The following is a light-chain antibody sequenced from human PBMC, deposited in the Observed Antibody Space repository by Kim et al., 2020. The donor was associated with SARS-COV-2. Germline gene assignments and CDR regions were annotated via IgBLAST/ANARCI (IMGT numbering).Light chain of an antibody. CDR3: SSYAGSNNLV. CDR1: SSDVGGYNY. CDR2: EVN. V-gene: IGLV2-8*01. Sequence: GQSVTISCTGTSSDVGGYNYGSWYQQHPGKAPKLMIYEVNKRPSGVPDRFSGSKSGNTASLTVSGLQAEDEADYYCSSYAGSNNLVFGGGTQLTVL. J-gene: IGLJ2*01.